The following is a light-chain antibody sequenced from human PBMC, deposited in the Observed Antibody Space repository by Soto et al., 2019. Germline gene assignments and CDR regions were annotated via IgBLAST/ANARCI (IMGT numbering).Light chain of an antibody. V-gene: IGLV2-14*01. CDR2: EVS. J-gene: IGLJ1*01. Sequence: QSALTQPASVSGSPGQSITISCTGTSNDVGGYNYVSWYQQHPGKAPKLVIYEVSHRPSGISDRFSGSKSVNTASLTISGLQVEDEADYYCSSYATSSPYVFGHGTKLTVL. CDR1: SNDVGGYNY. CDR3: SSYATSSPYV.